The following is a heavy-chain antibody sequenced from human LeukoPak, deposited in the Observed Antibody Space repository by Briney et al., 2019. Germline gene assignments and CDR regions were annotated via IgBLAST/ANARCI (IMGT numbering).Heavy chain of an antibody. CDR3: ASSPQRALDY. Sequence: SETLSLTCAVYGGSFSGYYWSWIRQPPGKGLEWIGEINHSGSTNYNPSLKSRVTISVDTSKNQFSLKLSSVTAADTAVYYCASSPQRALDYWGQGPWSPSPQ. CDR2: INHSGST. V-gene: IGHV4-34*01. J-gene: IGHJ4*02. CDR1: GGSFSGYY.